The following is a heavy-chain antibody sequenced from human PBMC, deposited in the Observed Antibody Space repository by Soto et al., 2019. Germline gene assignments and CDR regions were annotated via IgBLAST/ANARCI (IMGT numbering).Heavy chain of an antibody. CDR2: IYYTGST. CDR3: AREFSNSPEAFDS. CDR1: GGSVNSDNFY. Sequence: QVHLQESGPGQVKPSETLSLICTVSGGSVNSDNFYWSWIRQPPGRGLEWIGYIYYTGSTSYNPSLKGRVTISIDTSRNQFSLKLSSVTAADTAVYYCAREFSNSPEAFDSWGQGSLVTVSS. J-gene: IGHJ4*02. V-gene: IGHV4-61*01. D-gene: IGHD6-6*01.